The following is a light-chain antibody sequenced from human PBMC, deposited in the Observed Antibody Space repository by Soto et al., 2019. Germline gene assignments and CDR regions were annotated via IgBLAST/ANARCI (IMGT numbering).Light chain of an antibody. CDR3: QQTYTTPRT. CDR1: QSISTY. J-gene: IGKJ2*01. CDR2: STS. V-gene: IGKV1-39*01. Sequence: DIQMTQSPSSLSASVGDRVTITCRASQSISTYLNWYQQRPGKAPNLLIYSTSTLQGGVPSRFSGSGSGTDFTLTITYLQPEDFATYYCQQTYTTPRTFGQGTRLEIK.